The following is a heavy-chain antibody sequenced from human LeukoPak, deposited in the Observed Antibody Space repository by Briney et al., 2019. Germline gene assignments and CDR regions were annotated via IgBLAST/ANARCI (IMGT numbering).Heavy chain of an antibody. V-gene: IGHV3-53*01. CDR2: IDSGGRT. D-gene: IGHD3-10*01. J-gene: IGHJ4*02. CDR3: ARLGSYWDFDN. CDR1: GFSVSSNY. Sequence: HPGGSLRLSCAASGFSVSSNYMSWVRQPPGKGLEWVSVIDSGGRTYYADSIQGRFTFSRDDSKNTLYLQMISLRAEDMAVYYCARLGSYWDFDNWGQGTLVTVSS.